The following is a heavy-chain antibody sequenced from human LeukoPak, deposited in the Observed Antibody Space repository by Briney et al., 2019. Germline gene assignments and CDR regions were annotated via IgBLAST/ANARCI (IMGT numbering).Heavy chain of an antibody. J-gene: IGHJ5*02. D-gene: IGHD3-22*01. V-gene: IGHV4-30-4*08. CDR2: IYYSGST. CDR3: ARGHVRGTMIVVDPRGSFDP. Sequence: SETLSLTCTVSGGSISSGDYYWSWIRQPPGKGLEWFGYIYYSGSTYYNPSLKSRVTISVDTSKNQFSLKLSSVTAADTAVYYCARGHVRGTMIVVDPRGSFDPWGQGTLVTVSS. CDR1: GGSISSGDYY.